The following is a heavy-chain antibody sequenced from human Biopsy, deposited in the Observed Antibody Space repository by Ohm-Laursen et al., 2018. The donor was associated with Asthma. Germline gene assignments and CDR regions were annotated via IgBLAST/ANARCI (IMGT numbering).Heavy chain of an antibody. V-gene: IGHV4-34*01. CDR2: TNERGVT. Sequence: SETLSLTCDVYPGSFSGFFWTWIRQSPGKGLEWIGETNERGVTNNNQSLKSQVIISIDTYWNRVSLKLTSVTAADTAVYYCARGPELDVWGQGTTVTVSS. J-gene: IGHJ6*02. CDR3: ARGPELDV. CDR1: PGSFSGFF.